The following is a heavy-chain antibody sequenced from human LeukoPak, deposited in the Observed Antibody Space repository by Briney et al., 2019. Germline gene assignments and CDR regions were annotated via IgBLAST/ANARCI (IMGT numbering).Heavy chain of an antibody. CDR2: ISYDGSNK. CDR3: ARPRSEHYGDNVDAFDI. CDR1: GFTFSSYA. Sequence: PGRSLRLSCAASGFTFSSYAMHWVRQAPGKGLEWVAVISYDGSNKYYADSVKGRFTISRDNSKNTLYLQMNSLRAEDTAVYYCARPRSEHYGDNVDAFDIWGQGTVVTVSS. J-gene: IGHJ3*02. V-gene: IGHV3-30-3*01. D-gene: IGHD4-17*01.